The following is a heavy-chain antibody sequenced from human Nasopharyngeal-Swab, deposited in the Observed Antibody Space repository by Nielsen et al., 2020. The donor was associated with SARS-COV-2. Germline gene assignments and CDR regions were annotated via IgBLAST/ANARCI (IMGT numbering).Heavy chain of an antibody. CDR2: ISYDGSNK. CDR1: GFTFSSYA. J-gene: IGHJ6*02. Sequence: GESLKISCAASGFTFSSYAMHWVRQAPGKGLEWVAVISYDGSNKYYADSVKGRFTISRDNSKNTLYLQMNSLRAEDTAVYYCARDKGIQYCSSTSCYESMIDYYGMDIWGQGTTVTVSS. V-gene: IGHV3-30*04. D-gene: IGHD2-2*01. CDR3: ARDKGIQYCSSTSCYESMIDYYGMDI.